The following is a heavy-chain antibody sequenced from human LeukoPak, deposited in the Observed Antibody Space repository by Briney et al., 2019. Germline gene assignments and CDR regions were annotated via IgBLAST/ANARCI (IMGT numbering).Heavy chain of an antibody. CDR3: ARGQDTYYYDSSGYCDY. J-gene: IGHJ4*02. V-gene: IGHV4-34*01. CDR2: INHSGST. CDR1: GGSFSGYY. D-gene: IGHD3-22*01. Sequence: SETLSLTCAVYGGSFSGYYWSWIRQPPGKGLEWIGEINHSGSTNYNPSLKSRVTISVDTSKNQFSLKLSSVTAADTAVYYCARGQDTYYYDSSGYCDYWGQGTLVTVSS.